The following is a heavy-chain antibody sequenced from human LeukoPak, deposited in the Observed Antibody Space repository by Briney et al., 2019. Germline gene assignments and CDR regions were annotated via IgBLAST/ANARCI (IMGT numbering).Heavy chain of an antibody. J-gene: IGHJ4*02. CDR3: AKTTAGYSSGRYPGWPVDY. CDR2: ISGSGGDT. D-gene: IGHD6-19*01. CDR1: GFTFRSYA. Sequence: GGSLRLSCAASGFTFRSYAIYWVRQAPGKGLEWVSGISGSGGDTYFTDSVKDRFTISRDNSKNTVFLQMDRLRAEDTAVYYCAKTTAGYSSGRYPGWPVDYWGQGTLVTVSS. V-gene: IGHV3-23*01.